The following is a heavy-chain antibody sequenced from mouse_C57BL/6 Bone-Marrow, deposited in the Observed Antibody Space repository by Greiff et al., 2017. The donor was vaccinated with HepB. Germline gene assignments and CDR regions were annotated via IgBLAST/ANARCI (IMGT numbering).Heavy chain of an antibody. Sequence: DVKLQESGPGLVKPSQSLSLTCSVTGYSITSGYYWNWIRQFPGNKLEWMGYISYDGSNNYNPSLKNRISITRDTSKNQFFLKLNSVTTEDTATYYCARLEVSGLRYYAMDYWGQGTSVTVSS. CDR1: GYSITSGYY. CDR3: ARLEVSGLRYYAMDY. J-gene: IGHJ4*01. D-gene: IGHD2-4*01. CDR2: ISYDGSN. V-gene: IGHV3-6*01.